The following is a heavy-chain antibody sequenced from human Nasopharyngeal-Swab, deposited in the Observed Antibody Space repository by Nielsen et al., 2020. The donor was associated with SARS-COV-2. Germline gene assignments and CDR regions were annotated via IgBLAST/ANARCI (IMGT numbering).Heavy chain of an antibody. Sequence: SETLSLTCTVSGASVSSGSYYWSWILQPPGKGLEWIGYIYYSGSTNYNPSLKSRVTISVDTSKNQFSLKLSSVTAADTAVYDCVVATIQDPYYYYYMDVWGKGTTVTVSS. D-gene: IGHD5-12*01. CDR3: VVATIQDPYYYYYMDV. V-gene: IGHV4-61*01. J-gene: IGHJ6*03. CDR2: IYYSGST. CDR1: GASVSSGSYY.